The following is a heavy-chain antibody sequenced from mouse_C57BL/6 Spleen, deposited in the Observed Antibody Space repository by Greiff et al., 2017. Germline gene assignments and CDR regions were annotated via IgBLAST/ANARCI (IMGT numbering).Heavy chain of an antibody. CDR3: ASKDYGSEFAY. CDR2: INPNNGGT. V-gene: IGHV1-26*01. CDR1: GYTFTDYY. Sequence: VQLQQSGPELVKPGASVKISCKASGYTFTDYYMNWVKQSHGKSLEWIGDINPNNGGTSYNQKFKGKATLTVDKSSSTAYMELRSLTSGDSAVYYCASKDYGSEFAYWGQGTLVTVSA. D-gene: IGHD1-1*01. J-gene: IGHJ3*01.